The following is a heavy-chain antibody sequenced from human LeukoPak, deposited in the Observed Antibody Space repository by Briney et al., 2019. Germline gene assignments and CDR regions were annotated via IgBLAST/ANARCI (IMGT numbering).Heavy chain of an antibody. D-gene: IGHD1-26*01. J-gene: IGHJ4*02. CDR2: ISSNGLST. CDR3: ARIRSTPVGLDY. Sequence: GGSLRLSCAASGFILSDYAMHWVRQAPGKGLEYVSAISSNGLSTNYASSVKGRFTISRDNSKNTLYLQMGSLRAEDKAVYYCARIRSTPVGLDYWGQGTLVTVSS. CDR1: GFILSDYA. V-gene: IGHV3-64*01.